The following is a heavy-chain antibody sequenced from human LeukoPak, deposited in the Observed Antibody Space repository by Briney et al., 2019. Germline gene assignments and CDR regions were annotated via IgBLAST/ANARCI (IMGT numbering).Heavy chain of an antibody. CDR3: ATGSGYYYDH. Sequence: PGGSLRLSCAASGFTFSSYAMSWVRQAPGKGLEWVAVAYDDGSNQYYADSVKGRFTISKDISKNTLYVQMNSLRAEDTAVYYCATGSGYYYDHWGQGTLVTVSS. D-gene: IGHD3-22*01. CDR1: GFTFSSYA. J-gene: IGHJ4*02. CDR2: AYDDGSNQ. V-gene: IGHV3-33*08.